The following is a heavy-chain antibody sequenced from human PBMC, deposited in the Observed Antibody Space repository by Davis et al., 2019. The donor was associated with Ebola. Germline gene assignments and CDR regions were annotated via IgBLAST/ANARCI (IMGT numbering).Heavy chain of an antibody. D-gene: IGHD2-2*01. CDR3: ARDFEYCRSTTCFFHY. Sequence: SVKVSCKASGGTFSSYAIHWVRQAPGQGLEWMGRILPIVDGTDYAEKFQDRVTITADKSTSTVYMELSSLRSADTAVYYCARDFEYCRSTTCFFHYWGQGTLVTVSS. CDR1: GGTFSSYA. CDR2: ILPIVDGT. V-gene: IGHV1-69*04. J-gene: IGHJ4*02.